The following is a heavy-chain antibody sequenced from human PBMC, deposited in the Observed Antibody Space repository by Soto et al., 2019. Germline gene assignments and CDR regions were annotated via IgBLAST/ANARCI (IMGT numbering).Heavy chain of an antibody. D-gene: IGHD3-16*01. V-gene: IGHV3-23*01. Sequence: EVQLLESGGDVVRPGGSLRLSCAASGFTFSSYDMGWVLQAPGKGLEWVAGVSRAGTYTFYAGSGRGRFSISRDNSRDTVDLYMNALRGDDTAVYFCVKYTVTEDLGESWGQGTLVSVSS. CDR1: GFTFSSYD. CDR2: VSRAGTYT. J-gene: IGHJ5*02. CDR3: VKYTVTEDLGES.